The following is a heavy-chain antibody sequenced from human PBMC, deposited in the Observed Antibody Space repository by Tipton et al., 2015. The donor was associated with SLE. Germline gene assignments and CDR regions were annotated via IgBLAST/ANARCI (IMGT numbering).Heavy chain of an antibody. CDR2: IYFSGST. CDR1: GGSIFSSY. J-gene: IGHJ6*03. Sequence: LRLSCTVSGGSIFSSYWSWIRQPPGKGLEWIGCIYFSGSTNYNPSLRSRVAMSVDSPNSQFSLKLSSVTAADTAVYYCARDGGAAAENYNYHMDVWGIGTTVTVSS. D-gene: IGHD6-13*01. CDR3: ARDGGAAAENYNYHMDV. V-gene: IGHV4-59*01.